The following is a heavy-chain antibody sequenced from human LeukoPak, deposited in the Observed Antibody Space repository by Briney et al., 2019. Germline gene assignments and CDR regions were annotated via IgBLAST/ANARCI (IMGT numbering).Heavy chain of an antibody. CDR3: AREVSGWYALDY. CDR2: ISYDGSNK. Sequence: GRSLRLSCAASGFTFSGYAMRWVRQAPGKGLEWVAVISYDGSNKYYADSVKGRFTISRDNSKNTLYLQMNSLRAEDTAVYYCAREVSGWYALDYWGQGTLVTVSS. CDR1: GFTFSGYA. J-gene: IGHJ4*02. V-gene: IGHV3-30*04. D-gene: IGHD6-19*01.